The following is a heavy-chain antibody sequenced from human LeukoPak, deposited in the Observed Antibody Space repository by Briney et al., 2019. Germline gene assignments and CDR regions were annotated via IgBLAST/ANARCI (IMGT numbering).Heavy chain of an antibody. CDR3: ARPDYYDSSGSDAFDI. CDR2: IYYSGST. J-gene: IGHJ3*02. V-gene: IGHV4-39*01. CDR1: GGSISSSSYY. Sequence: SETLSLTCTVSGGSISSSSYYWGWMRQPPGTWLGWLGSIYYSGSTYYNPSLKSRVTISVDTSKNQFSLKLSSVTAADTAVYYCARPDYYDSSGSDAFDIWGQGTMVTVSS. D-gene: IGHD3-22*01.